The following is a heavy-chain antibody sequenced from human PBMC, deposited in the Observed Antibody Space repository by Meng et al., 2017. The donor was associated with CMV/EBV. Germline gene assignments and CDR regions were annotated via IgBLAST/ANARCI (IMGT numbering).Heavy chain of an antibody. CDR2: ISYDGSNK. CDR3: AKDRFPTSPTGDFIKPLFDY. Sequence: ALHWVRQAPGKGLEWVTAISYDGSNKAYADSVKGRFTISRDNSKNTLYLQMNSLRAEDTAVNYCAKDRFPTSPTGDFIKPLFDYWGQGTLVTVSS. D-gene: IGHD7-27*01. CDR1: A. J-gene: IGHJ4*02. V-gene: IGHV3-30*04.